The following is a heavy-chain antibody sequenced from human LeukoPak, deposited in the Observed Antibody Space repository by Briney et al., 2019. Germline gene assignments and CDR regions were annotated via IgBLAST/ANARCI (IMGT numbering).Heavy chain of an antibody. CDR1: GYTFTSYD. J-gene: IGHJ4*02. CDR3: ARVACGDSSSCRLYNY. CDR2: MNPNSGNT. D-gene: IGHD6-13*01. V-gene: IGHV1-8*01. Sequence: GASVKASCKASGYTFTSYDINWVRQATGQGLEWMGWMNPNSGNTGYAQKFQGRVTMTRNTSISTAYMELSSLRSEDTAVYYCARVACGDSSSCRLYNYWGQGTLVTVSS.